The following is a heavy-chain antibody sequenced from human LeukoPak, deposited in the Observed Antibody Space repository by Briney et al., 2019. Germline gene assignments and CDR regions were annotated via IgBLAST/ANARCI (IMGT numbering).Heavy chain of an antibody. V-gene: IGHV2-5*02. CDR3: AHLGGAHFDY. CDR2: IYWDGDK. CDR1: GFSLSSSGVG. D-gene: IGHD1-26*01. Sequence: ESGPTLVNPTQTLTLTCTFSGFSLSSSGVGVGWIRQPPGKALEWLALIYWDGDKRYSSSLRSRLTITKHTSKTQVVLTMTNMDPVDTATYYCAHLGGAHFDYWGQGTLVTVSS. J-gene: IGHJ4*02.